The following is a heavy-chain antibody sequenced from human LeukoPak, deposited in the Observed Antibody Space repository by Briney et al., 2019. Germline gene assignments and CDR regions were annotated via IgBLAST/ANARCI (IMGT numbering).Heavy chain of an antibody. V-gene: IGHV4-59*01. CDR2: ISSSGST. D-gene: IGHD3-3*01. CDR3: ARGRYYDFWSGSYTGGYYYMDV. Sequence: SETLSLTCTVSGDSNSNYYWIWIRQAPGKGLELIGYISSSGSTNNSASLKSRVSISVDASRKRYFLDLKSVTAADTAVYFCARGRYYDFWSGSYTGGYYYMDVWGKGTTVIVS. J-gene: IGHJ6*03. CDR1: GDSNSNYY.